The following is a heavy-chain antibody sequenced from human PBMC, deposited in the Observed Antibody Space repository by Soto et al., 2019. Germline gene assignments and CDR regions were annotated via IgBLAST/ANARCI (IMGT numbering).Heavy chain of an antibody. CDR2: MYHSGST. Sequence: QLQLQESGSGLVKPSQTLSLTCAVSGGSISSGGYSWSWIRQPPGKGLEWIGYMYHSGSTYYNPSLKSRVTISIDRSKNQFSLKLSSVPAADTAVYYCASVPDYWGQGILVTVSS. J-gene: IGHJ4*02. CDR1: GGSISSGGYS. CDR3: ASVPDY. D-gene: IGHD2-2*01. V-gene: IGHV4-30-2*01.